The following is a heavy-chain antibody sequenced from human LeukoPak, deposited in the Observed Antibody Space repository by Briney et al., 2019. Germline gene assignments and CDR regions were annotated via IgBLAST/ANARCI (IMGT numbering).Heavy chain of an antibody. Sequence: KISCKASGGTFSSYAISWLRQAPGQGLEWMGRIIPIFGIANYAQKFQGRVTITADNSTSTAYLELSSLGSEDTAVYYCARGGGYCSSTSCDPNWFDPWGQGTLVTVSS. CDR1: GGTFSSYA. CDR3: ARGGGYCSSTSCDPNWFDP. J-gene: IGHJ5*02. CDR2: IIPIFGIA. V-gene: IGHV1-69*04. D-gene: IGHD2-2*01.